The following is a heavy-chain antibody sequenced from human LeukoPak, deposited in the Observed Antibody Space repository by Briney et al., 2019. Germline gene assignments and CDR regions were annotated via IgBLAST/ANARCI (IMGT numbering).Heavy chain of an antibody. CDR1: GDSVSSNSAA. CDR2: TYYRYKWYS. CDR3: ARDSSGWRSIFDY. D-gene: IGHD6-19*01. J-gene: IGHJ4*02. Sequence: SQTLSLTCAISGDSVSSNSAAWHWITQSPSRGLEWLGRTYYRYKWYSDYAVSVKSPLTINPDTSKNQFSLQLNSVTPEDTAVYYCARDSSGWRSIFDYWGQGTLVSVSS. V-gene: IGHV6-1*01.